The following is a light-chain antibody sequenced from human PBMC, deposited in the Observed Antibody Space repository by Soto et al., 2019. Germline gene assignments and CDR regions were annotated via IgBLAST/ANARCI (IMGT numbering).Light chain of an antibody. CDR2: AAS. J-gene: IGKJ4*01. CDR3: QQSYSTPLT. CDR1: QSISSY. V-gene: IGKV1-39*01. Sequence: DIQMTQSPSSLSPSVGDRVTITGRASQSISSYLNWYQQKPGKAPKLLIYAASSLKSGVPSRFIGSGSGTDFTLTISTLPPEDFATYYCQQSYSTPLTFGGGTKG.